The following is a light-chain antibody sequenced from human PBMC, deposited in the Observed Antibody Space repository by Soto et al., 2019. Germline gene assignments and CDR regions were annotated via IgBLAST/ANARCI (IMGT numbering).Light chain of an antibody. V-gene: IGKV3-15*01. CDR3: QQYNNWPPIT. CDR2: GAS. CDR1: QSVSRN. Sequence: EVEMTQSPATLSVSPGERATLSCRASQSVSRNLAWYQQKPGQAPRLLIHGASTRATDIPARFGGSGSGTEFTLTITSLQSEDVAVYYCQQYNNWPPITFGQGTRLELK. J-gene: IGKJ5*01.